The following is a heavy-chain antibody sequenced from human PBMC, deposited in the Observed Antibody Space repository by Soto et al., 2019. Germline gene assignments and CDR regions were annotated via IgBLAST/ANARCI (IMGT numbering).Heavy chain of an antibody. Sequence: QVQLQESGPGLVKPSETLSLTCTVSGGSVSSGSYYWTWIRQPPGKGLEWIGYIYHSGSTNYNPALKRRVTISVDTSKNQFSLKLTSVTAADTAVYYCARDIRGYSRAFDYWGQGTLVTVSS. D-gene: IGHD5-18*01. J-gene: IGHJ4*02. CDR3: ARDIRGYSRAFDY. CDR1: GGSVSSGSYY. CDR2: IYHSGST. V-gene: IGHV4-61*01.